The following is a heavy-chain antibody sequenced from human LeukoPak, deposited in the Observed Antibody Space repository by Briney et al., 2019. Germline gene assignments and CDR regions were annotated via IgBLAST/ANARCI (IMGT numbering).Heavy chain of an antibody. Sequence: GGSLRLSCVASGLTFSNSAMHWVRQAPGKGLEWVAIMSFDGSHERYGDSMKGRFTLSRDNSKNTLYLQINSLRTEDTAVYYCARGGKCSDGKCYLIDYWGQGTLVTVSS. CDR3: ARGGKCSDGKCYLIDY. D-gene: IGHD2-15*01. J-gene: IGHJ4*02. CDR2: MSFDGSHE. CDR1: GLTFSNSA. V-gene: IGHV3-30*04.